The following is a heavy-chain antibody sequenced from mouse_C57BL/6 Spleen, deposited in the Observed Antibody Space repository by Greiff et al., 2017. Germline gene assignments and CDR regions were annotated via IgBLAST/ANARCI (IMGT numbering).Heavy chain of an antibody. CDR1: GYAFSSSW. CDR2: IYPGDGDT. CDR3: ARGGVLRPYFDY. J-gene: IGHJ2*01. V-gene: IGHV1-82*01. Sequence: VQLVESGPELVKPGASVKISCKASGYAFSSSWMNWVKQRPGKGLEWIGRIYPGDGDTNYNGKFKGKATLTADKSSSTAYMQLSSLTSEDSAVYFGARGGVLRPYFDYWGQGTTLTVSS. D-gene: IGHD1-2*01.